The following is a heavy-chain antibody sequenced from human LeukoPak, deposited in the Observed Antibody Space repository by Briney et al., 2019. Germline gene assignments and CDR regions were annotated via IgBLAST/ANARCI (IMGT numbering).Heavy chain of an antibody. Sequence: PGGSLRLSCAASGFTFDDYGMSWVRQAPGKGLEWVSGINWNGGSTGYADSVKGRFTISRDNAKNSLYLQMNSLRAGDTALYYCARERTYYYDGNPDYFDYWGQGTLVTVSS. CDR1: GFTFDDYG. V-gene: IGHV3-20*04. CDR2: INWNGGST. CDR3: ARERTYYYDGNPDYFDY. J-gene: IGHJ4*02. D-gene: IGHD3-22*01.